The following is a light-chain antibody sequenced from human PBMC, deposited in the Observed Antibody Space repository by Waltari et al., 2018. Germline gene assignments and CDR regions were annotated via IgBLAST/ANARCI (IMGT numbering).Light chain of an antibody. CDR1: DPDIGTNY. V-gene: IGLV1-51*01. Sequence: QSLLTQPPSVSAAPGQTVTISCSGSDPDIGTNYVSWYQQLSGAAPKLLIYDDSNRPSGVPHRFSGSRSDTSASLVITGLQTGDEADYYCATWTGSVDGEVMFGGGTKLNVL. CDR3: ATWTGSVDGEVM. CDR2: DDS. J-gene: IGLJ3*02.